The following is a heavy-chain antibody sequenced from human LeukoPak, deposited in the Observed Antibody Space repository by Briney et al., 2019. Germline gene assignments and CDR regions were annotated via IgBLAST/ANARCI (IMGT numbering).Heavy chain of an antibody. CDR1: GFTFNKYG. J-gene: IGHJ3*02. CDR3: ARLRDTSLAYDSLDI. V-gene: IGHV3-21*06. CDR2: IDSTSTYI. D-gene: IGHD3-22*01. Sequence: PGGSLRLSCAASGFTFNKYGMNWVRQAPGKGLEWVSTIDSTSTYIYYADSVKGRFTISRDNGKNSMDLQMNSLRVEDTAVYYCARLRDTSLAYDSLDIWGQGTLVTVSS.